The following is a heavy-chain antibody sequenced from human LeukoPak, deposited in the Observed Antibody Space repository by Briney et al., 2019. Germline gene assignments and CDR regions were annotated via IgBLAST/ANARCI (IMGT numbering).Heavy chain of an antibody. CDR2: ISSSGSTI. V-gene: IGHV3-11*01. D-gene: IGHD6-19*01. J-gene: IGHJ4*02. Sequence: GGSLRLSCAASGFTFSDYYMSWIRQAPGQGLEWVSYISSSGSTIYYADSVQGRFNISRDNDKKSLYLQMNSLRAEDTAVYYCAREVRAGFDYWGQGTLVTVSS. CDR3: AREVRAGFDY. CDR1: GFTFSDYY.